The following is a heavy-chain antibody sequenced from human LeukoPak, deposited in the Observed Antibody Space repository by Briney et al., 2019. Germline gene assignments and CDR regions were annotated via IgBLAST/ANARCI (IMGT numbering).Heavy chain of an antibody. D-gene: IGHD6-19*01. CDR1: GYTFTSYA. J-gene: IGHJ3*01. CDR3: AGYSSGWFD. V-gene: IGHV1-18*01. Sequence: GASVKVSCKASGYTFTSYAMNWVRQAPGQGLEWMGWISDYTGNTNYAQKFQGRVTMTTDTSTSTAYMELRSLRSDDTAIYYCAGYSSGWFDWGQGTMVTVSS. CDR2: ISDYTGNT.